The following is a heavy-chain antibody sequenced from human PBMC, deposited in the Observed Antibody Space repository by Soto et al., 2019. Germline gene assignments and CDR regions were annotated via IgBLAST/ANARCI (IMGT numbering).Heavy chain of an antibody. CDR2: ISPYNGKK. Sequence: GPEVQRPGASLIVSCKTSGYTFTSYDVYWVRQAPGQGLEWMGWISPYNGKKKYVEKFQGRVDMTFDTATSTVYLEVRGLKFDDTAVYYCARDRDRFWLDPWGQGTLVTVSS. CDR1: GYTFTSYD. V-gene: IGHV1-18*01. J-gene: IGHJ5*02. D-gene: IGHD3-3*01. CDR3: ARDRDRFWLDP.